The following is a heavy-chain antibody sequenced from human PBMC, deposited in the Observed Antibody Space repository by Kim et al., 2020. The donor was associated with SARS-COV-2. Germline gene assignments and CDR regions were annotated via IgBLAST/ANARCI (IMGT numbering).Heavy chain of an antibody. CDR3: AREGDAFDI. Sequence: GGSLRLSCAASGFVFSSHRMSWIRQAPGKGLEWVANIGQDGTDEYYVDSVKGRFSLSRDNARKSFYLQMNSLRVEDTAMYYCAREGDAFDIWGQGTMVTV. CDR1: GFVFSSHR. J-gene: IGHJ3*02. CDR2: IGQDGTDE. V-gene: IGHV3-7*01.